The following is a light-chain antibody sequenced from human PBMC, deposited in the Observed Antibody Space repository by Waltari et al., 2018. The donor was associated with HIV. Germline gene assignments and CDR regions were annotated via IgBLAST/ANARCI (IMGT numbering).Light chain of an antibody. J-gene: IGLJ2*01. CDR3: QVWDGDSNHVV. CDR1: NIGSRS. Sequence: PGETARITCEGDNIGSRSVQWYQQKAGQAPVLVIYYDIDRPSGIPERFSGSNSDNTATLTISRVEAGDEADYYCQVWDGDSNHVVFGGGTKLTVL. V-gene: IGLV3-21*04. CDR2: YDI.